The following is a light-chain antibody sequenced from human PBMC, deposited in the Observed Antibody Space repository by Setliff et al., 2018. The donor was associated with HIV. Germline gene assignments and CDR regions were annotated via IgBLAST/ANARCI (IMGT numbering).Light chain of an antibody. V-gene: IGLV2-14*03. CDR2: DVG. J-gene: IGLJ1*01. CDR3: SSYTSSSTQV. CDR1: SSDVGGYNY. Sequence: QSALAQPASVSGSPGQAITISCTGTSSDVGGYNYVSWFQQHPGKAPKLMIYDVGNRPAGVSDRFSGSKSGNTASLTISGLQAEDEADYYCSSYTSSSTQVFGPGTRSPS.